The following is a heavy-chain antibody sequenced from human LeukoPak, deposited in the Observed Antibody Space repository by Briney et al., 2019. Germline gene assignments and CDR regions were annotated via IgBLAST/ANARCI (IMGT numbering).Heavy chain of an antibody. V-gene: IGHV3-48*02. CDR2: TSRSGSTM. CDR1: GFTFGGYN. J-gene: IGHJ3*02. CDR3: ARDRNYAFDI. Sequence: GGSLRLSCAASGFTFGGYNMNWVRQAPGKGLEWLSYTSRSGSTMYHADSVKGRFTVSRDNAKNSLYLQMNSLRDEDTAVYYCARDRNYAFDIWGQGTMVTVSS.